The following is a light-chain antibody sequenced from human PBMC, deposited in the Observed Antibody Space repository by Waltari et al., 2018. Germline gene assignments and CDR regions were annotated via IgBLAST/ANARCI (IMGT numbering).Light chain of an antibody. J-gene: IGKJ4*01. CDR3: QQSYSTPPLT. CDR2: DAS. Sequence: DIQLTQSPSSLSAAVGDRVTITCRASQSISKALNWYQQKPGRAPKALIFDASSLQSAVPARFTGRGSGTDFTLTISSLQPADFATYYCQQSYSTPPLTFGGGTKVEIK. V-gene: IGKV1-39*01. CDR1: QSISKA.